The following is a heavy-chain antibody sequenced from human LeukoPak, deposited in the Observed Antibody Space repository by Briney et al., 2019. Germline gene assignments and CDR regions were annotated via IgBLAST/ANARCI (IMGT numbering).Heavy chain of an antibody. CDR3: ARTYYDILTGYNPYFDY. V-gene: IGHV3-21*01. CDR2: ITASSTAI. Sequence: GGSLRLSCAASGFTFNTYTMNWVRQAPGKGLEWVSSITASSTAIYSADSVKGRFTISRDNAKNFLYLQMNSLRAEDTAVYYCARTYYDILTGYNPYFDYWGQGILVSVSS. CDR1: GFTFNTYT. D-gene: IGHD3-9*01. J-gene: IGHJ4*02.